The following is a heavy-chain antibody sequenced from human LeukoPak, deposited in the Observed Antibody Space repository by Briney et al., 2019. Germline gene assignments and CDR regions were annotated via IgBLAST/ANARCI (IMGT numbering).Heavy chain of an antibody. D-gene: IGHD1-14*01. J-gene: IGHJ3*02. CDR2: IYPVDSQT. V-gene: IGHV5-51*01. CDR3: ARREMITHNAFDI. CDR1: ANTFSDYW. Sequence: GESLKTSCQGSANTFSDYWIGWVRQMPGKGLEWMGVIYPVDSQTTYSPSFERQVTISADKSINTAYLQWNSLKATDTAMYYCARREMITHNAFDIWGQGTMVTVSA.